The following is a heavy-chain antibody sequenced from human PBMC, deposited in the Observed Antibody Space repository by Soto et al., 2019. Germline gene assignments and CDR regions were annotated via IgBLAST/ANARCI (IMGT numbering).Heavy chain of an antibody. D-gene: IGHD1-1*01. V-gene: IGHV1-18*01. CDR3: ARENWNEAPIDY. CDR1: GYTFNRYG. J-gene: IGHJ4*02. CDR2: INIYNGKT. Sequence: QVQLVQSGAEVKEPGASVKVSCKASGYTFNRYGVSWVRQAPGQGLEWMGWINIYNGKTDYAQKFQGRVSVTTDTSTTTVYMELRSLRSDDTAVYYCARENWNEAPIDYWGQGTLVTVSS.